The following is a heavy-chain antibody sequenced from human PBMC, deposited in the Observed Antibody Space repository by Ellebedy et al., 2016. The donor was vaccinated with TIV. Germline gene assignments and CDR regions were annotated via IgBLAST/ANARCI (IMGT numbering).Heavy chain of an antibody. J-gene: IGHJ3*01. CDR2: IYYSGST. CDR1: GGSVSSDNYF. D-gene: IGHD3-9*01. V-gene: IGHV4-61*01. Sequence: SETLSLXCTVSGGSVSSDNYFWSWIRQPPGKGLEWIGYIYYSGSTNYNPSLKSRVTISEDTSKNQLSLKLSSVTAADTAVYYCAADYDIVAGYYRGDAFDVWGQGTMVTVSS. CDR3: AADYDIVAGYYRGDAFDV.